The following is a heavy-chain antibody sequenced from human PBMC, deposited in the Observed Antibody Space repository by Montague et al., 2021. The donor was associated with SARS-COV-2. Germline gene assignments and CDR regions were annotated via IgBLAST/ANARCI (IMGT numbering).Heavy chain of an antibody. V-gene: IGHV4-59*01. CDR3: ARAPVAHITIFGVVTSFDY. Sequence: SETLSLTCTASGGSISSYYWSWIRQPPGKGLEWIGHIYYSGSTNYNPSLKSRVTISVDTSKNQFSLKLSSVTAADTAVYYCARAPVAHITIFGVVTSFDYWGQGTLVTVSS. D-gene: IGHD3-3*01. J-gene: IGHJ4*02. CDR1: GGSISSYY. CDR2: IYYSGST.